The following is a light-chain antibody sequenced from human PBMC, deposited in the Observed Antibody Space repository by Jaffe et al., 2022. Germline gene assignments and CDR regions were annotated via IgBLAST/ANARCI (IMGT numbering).Light chain of an antibody. Sequence: NFMLTQPHSVSESPGKTVTISCTGSSGSIASNYVQWYQQRPGSAPTTVIYEDNQRPSGVPDRFSGSIDSSSNSASLTISGLKTEDEADYYCQSYDSSKRVVFGGGTKLTVL. CDR3: QSYDSSKRVV. CDR2: EDN. V-gene: IGLV6-57*02. CDR1: SGSIASNY. J-gene: IGLJ2*01.